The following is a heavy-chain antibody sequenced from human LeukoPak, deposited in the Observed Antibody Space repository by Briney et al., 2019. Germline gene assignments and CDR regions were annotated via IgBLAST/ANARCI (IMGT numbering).Heavy chain of an antibody. V-gene: IGHV1-2*06. D-gene: IGHD6-13*01. CDR1: GYTFTDYY. Sequence: ASVKVSCKTSGYTFTDYYIHWVRQAPGQGLEWMGRINPNGGGTNSAQKFQGRVTMTSDTSISTAYMELSSLTSDDTAVYYCARARVSGSASSIYWGQGTLVTVSS. CDR2: INPNGGGT. J-gene: IGHJ4*02. CDR3: ARARVSGSASSIY.